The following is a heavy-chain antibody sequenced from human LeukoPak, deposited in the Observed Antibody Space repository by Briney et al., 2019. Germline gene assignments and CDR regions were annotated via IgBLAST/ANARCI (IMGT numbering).Heavy chain of an antibody. CDR3: ARVGIAAAGGMDV. Sequence: ASVKVSCKASGYTFTAYYMHWVRQAPGQGLEWMGWINPNSGGTNYAQKFQGRVTMTRDTSISTAYMELSRLRSDDTAVYYCARVGIAAAGGMDVWGQGTTVTVSS. V-gene: IGHV1-2*02. D-gene: IGHD6-13*01. CDR2: INPNSGGT. J-gene: IGHJ6*02. CDR1: GYTFTAYY.